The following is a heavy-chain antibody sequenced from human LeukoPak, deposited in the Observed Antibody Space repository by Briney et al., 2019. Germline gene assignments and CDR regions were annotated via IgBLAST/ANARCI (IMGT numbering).Heavy chain of an antibody. CDR3: ARGGLGYCSGGNCPPDY. D-gene: IGHD2-15*01. J-gene: IGHJ4*02. V-gene: IGHV1-18*01. CDR2: ISAYNGNT. CDR1: GYTFTSYG. Sequence: GASVKVSCKASGYTFTSYGISWVRQAPGQGLEWMGWISAYNGNTNYAQKLQGRVTMTTDTSTTTAYMELRCLTSDDTAVYYCARGGLGYCSGGNCPPDYWGQGTLVTVSS.